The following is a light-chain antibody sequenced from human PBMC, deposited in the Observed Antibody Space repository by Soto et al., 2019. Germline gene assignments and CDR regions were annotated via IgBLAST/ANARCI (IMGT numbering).Light chain of an antibody. J-gene: IGLJ1*01. CDR3: QSYDNSLSSYV. CDR2: GNS. CDR1: SSNIGARYD. Sequence: QSVLTQPPSVSGAPGQRVTISCTGSSSNIGARYDVQWYQQVPGTAPKLLIYGNSNRPSGVPDRFSGSKSGTSASLAITGLQAEDEADYYFQSYDNSLSSYVFGTGTKLTVL. V-gene: IGLV1-40*01.